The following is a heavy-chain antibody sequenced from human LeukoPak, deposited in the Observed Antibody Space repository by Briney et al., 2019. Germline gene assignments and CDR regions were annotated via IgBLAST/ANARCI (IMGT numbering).Heavy chain of an antibody. Sequence: PSETLSLTCTVSGGSISSSSYYWGWIRQPPGKGLEWIGSIYYSGSTYYNPSLKSRVTISVDTSKNQFSLKLSSVTAADTAVYYCARLVGDIVVVPAAPRPYNWFDPWGQGTLVTVSS. CDR2: IYYSGST. CDR3: ARLVGDIVVVPAAPRPYNWFDP. V-gene: IGHV4-39*01. CDR1: GGSISSSSYY. J-gene: IGHJ5*02. D-gene: IGHD2-2*01.